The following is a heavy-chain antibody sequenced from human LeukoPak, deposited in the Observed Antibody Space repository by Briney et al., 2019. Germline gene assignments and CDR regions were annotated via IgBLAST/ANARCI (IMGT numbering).Heavy chain of an antibody. CDR1: GFTFDDYA. CDR3: VKEPHYYDRSGHF. Sequence: GGSLSLSCAASGFTFDDYAMHWVRQAPGKGLEWVSLIGGDGGSTYYADSVKGRFTISRDNSKNSLFLQMKSLRTDDTALYYCVKEPHYYDRSGHFWGQGTLVTVSS. D-gene: IGHD3-22*01. CDR2: IGGDGGST. V-gene: IGHV3-43*02. J-gene: IGHJ4*02.